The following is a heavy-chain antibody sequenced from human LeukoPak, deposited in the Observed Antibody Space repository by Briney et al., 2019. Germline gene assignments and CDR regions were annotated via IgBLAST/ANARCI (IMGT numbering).Heavy chain of an antibody. CDR1: GGSISSYY. D-gene: IGHD1-26*01. Sequence: PSETLSLTCSVSGGSISSYYWSWIRQPAGKGLEWIGRIYPSGSTNYNPSLKSRVTISLDASKNQFSLKLSSVTAADTAVYYCARDVVEYSASYYGYWGRGILVTVSS. CDR3: ARDVVEYSASYYGY. V-gene: IGHV4-4*07. CDR2: IYPSGST. J-gene: IGHJ4*02.